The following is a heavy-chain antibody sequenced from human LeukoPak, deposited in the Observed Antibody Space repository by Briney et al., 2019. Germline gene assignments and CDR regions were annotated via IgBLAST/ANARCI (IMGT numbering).Heavy chain of an antibody. V-gene: IGHV1-24*01. Sequence: GASVKVSCKVSGYTLTELSMHWVRQAPGKGLEWMGGFDPEDGETIYAQKFQGRVTMPEDTSTDTAYMELSSLRSEDTAVYYCATDRPRIAAAGTLYFDYWGQGTLVTVSS. CDR1: GYTLTELS. CDR2: FDPEDGET. D-gene: IGHD6-13*01. J-gene: IGHJ4*02. CDR3: ATDRPRIAAAGTLYFDY.